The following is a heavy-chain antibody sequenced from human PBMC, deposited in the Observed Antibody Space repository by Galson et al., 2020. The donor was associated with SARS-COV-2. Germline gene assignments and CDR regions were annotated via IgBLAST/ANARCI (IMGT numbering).Heavy chain of an antibody. Sequence: ASVKVSCAASGFTVTSNSMSWVRQVPGKGLEWVSVIYGGGDNTHYADSLQGRFSISRDSSKNTLNLQMNSLRTDDTAVYYCASVLGDDYNRIRFDIWGQGTMVTVSS. J-gene: IGHJ3*02. D-gene: IGHD4-4*01. CDR3: ASVLGDDYNRIRFDI. V-gene: IGHV3-66*01. CDR1: GFTVTSNS. CDR2: IYGGGDNT.